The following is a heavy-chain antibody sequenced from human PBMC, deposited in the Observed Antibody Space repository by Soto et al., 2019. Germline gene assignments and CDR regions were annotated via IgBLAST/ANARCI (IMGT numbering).Heavy chain of an antibody. CDR1: GFNFRSTG. Sequence: GGFLRLSCAASGFNFRSTGMSWVRQPPGKGLEWVSAISGAGDSPFYADSVKGRFTISRDNSKNMLYLYINSLRAEDTAMYYCAKGGDYDLDFDSWGQGAPVTVSS. V-gene: IGHV3-23*01. J-gene: IGHJ4*02. D-gene: IGHD2-21*02. CDR2: ISGAGDSP. CDR3: AKGGDYDLDFDS.